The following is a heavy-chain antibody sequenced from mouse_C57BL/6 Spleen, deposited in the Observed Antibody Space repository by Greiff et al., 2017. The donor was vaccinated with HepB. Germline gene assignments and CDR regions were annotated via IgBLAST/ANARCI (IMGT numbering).Heavy chain of an antibody. CDR1: GFTFSDYG. D-gene: IGHD1-1*01. V-gene: IGHV5-17*01. Sequence: EVQGVESGGGLVKPGGSLKLSCAASGFTFSDYGMHWVRQAPEKGLEWVAYISSGSSTIYYADTVKGRFTISRDNAKNTLFLQRTSLRSEDTAMYYCARLTTVVHWGQGTTLTVSS. CDR2: ISSGSSTI. CDR3: ARLTTVVH. J-gene: IGHJ2*01.